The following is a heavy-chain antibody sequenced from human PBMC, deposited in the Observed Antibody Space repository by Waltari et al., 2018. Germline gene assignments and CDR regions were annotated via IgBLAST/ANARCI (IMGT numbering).Heavy chain of an antibody. V-gene: IGHV1-69*08. CDR1: GGTFSSYT. Sequence: QVQLVQSGAEVKKPGSSVKVSCKASGGTFSSYTISCVRQAPGQGLEWMGRIIPILGIANYEQKFKGRVTITADKSTSTAYMELSSLRSEDTAVYYCARERLKIAAAGTGRAFDIWGQGTMVTVSS. D-gene: IGHD6-13*01. CDR2: IIPILGIA. CDR3: ARERLKIAAAGTGRAFDI. J-gene: IGHJ3*02.